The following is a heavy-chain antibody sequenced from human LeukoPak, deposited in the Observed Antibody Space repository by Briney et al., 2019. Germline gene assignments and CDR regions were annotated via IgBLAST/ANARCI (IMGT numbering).Heavy chain of an antibody. CDR3: ASARGYSYGLEDY. CDR2: IYYSGST. V-gene: IGHV4-30-4*01. J-gene: IGHJ4*02. Sequence: SETLSLTCTVSGGPISSGDYYWSWIRQPPGKGLDWIGYIYYSGSTYYNPSLKSRVTISVDTSKNQLSLKLSSVTAADTAVYYCASARGYSYGLEDYWGQGTLVTVSS. CDR1: GGPISSGDYY. D-gene: IGHD5-18*01.